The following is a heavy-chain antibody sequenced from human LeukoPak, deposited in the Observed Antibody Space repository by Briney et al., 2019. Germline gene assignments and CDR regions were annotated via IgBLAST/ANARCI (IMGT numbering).Heavy chain of an antibody. CDR2: IYYSGST. CDR3: ARATYSGFFDY. Sequence: SETLSLTCTVSGGSISSYYWSWIRQPPGKGLEWIGYIYYSGSTNYNPSLKSRVTISVDTSKNQFSLKLSSVTAADTAVYCCARATYSGFFDYWGQGTLVTVSS. D-gene: IGHD1-26*01. CDR1: GGSISSYY. V-gene: IGHV4-59*01. J-gene: IGHJ4*02.